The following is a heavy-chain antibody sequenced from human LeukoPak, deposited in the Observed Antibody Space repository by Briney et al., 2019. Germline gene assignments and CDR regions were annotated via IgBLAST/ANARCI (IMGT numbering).Heavy chain of an antibody. Sequence: GGSLRLSCAASGFTFSNYWMNWVRQAPGKGLEWVANIKQDGNEKFYVDSVKGRFTISRDNAKNSLFLQMNSLRAEDTAVYYCARDYDPWGQGTLVTVSS. CDR3: ARDYDP. J-gene: IGHJ5*02. V-gene: IGHV3-7*01. CDR2: IKQDGNEK. CDR1: GFTFSNYW.